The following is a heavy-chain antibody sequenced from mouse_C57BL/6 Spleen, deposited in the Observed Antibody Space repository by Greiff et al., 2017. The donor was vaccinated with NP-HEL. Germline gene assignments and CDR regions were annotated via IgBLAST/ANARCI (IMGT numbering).Heavy chain of an antibody. J-gene: IGHJ4*01. CDR3: AGQMDY. CDR2: ISSGGSYT. Sequence: EVKLVESGGDLVKPGGSLKLSCAASGFTFSSYGMSWVRQTPDKRLEWVATISSGGSYTYYPDSVKGRFTISRDNAKNTLYLQMSSLKSEDTAMYYCAGQMDYWGQGTSVTVSS. V-gene: IGHV5-6*01. CDR1: GFTFSSYG.